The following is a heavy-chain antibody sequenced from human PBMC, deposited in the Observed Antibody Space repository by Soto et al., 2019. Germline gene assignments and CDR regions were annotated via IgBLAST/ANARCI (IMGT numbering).Heavy chain of an antibody. CDR1: GFTFSSYS. CDR2: ISSSSSTI. J-gene: IGHJ6*03. Sequence: GGSLRLSCAASGFTFSSYSMNWVRQAPGKGLEWVSYISSSSSTIYYADSVKGRFTISRDNAKNSLYLQMNSLRAEDTAVYYCARDPHGYYGILTGYYSPMDVWGKGTTVTVS. D-gene: IGHD3-9*01. V-gene: IGHV3-48*01. CDR3: ARDPHGYYGILTGYYSPMDV.